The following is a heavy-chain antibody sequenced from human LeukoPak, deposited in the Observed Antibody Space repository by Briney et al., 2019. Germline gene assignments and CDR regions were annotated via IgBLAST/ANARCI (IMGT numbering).Heavy chain of an antibody. D-gene: IGHD5-18*01. V-gene: IGHV3-21*01. CDR1: GFTFSSYS. J-gene: IGHJ4*02. CDR3: ARDPVDTAMVRVDY. CDR2: ISSSSSYI. Sequence: GGSLRLSCAASGFTFSSYSMNWVRQAPGKGLEWVSSISSSSSYIYYADSVKGRFTISRDNAKNSLYLQMNSLRAEDTAVYYCARDPVDTAMVRVDYWGQGTLVTVSS.